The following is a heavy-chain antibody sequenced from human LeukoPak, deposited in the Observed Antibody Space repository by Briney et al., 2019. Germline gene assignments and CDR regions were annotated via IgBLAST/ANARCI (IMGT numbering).Heavy chain of an antibody. V-gene: IGHV1-2*02. J-gene: IGHJ4*02. CDR1: GYTFTGYY. D-gene: IGHD2-2*01. CDR2: INPSSGGT. CDR3: ARDVGEYCSSVSCYASDY. Sequence: ASVKVSCKASGYTFTGYYMHWVRQAPGQGLEWMGWINPSSGGTNYAQKFQGRVTMTRDTSISTAYKELSRLRSDDTAIYYCARDVGEYCSSVSCYASDYWGQGTLVTVSS.